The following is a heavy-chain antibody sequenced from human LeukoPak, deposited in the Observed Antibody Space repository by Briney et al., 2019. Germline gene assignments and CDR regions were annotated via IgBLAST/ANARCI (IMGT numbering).Heavy chain of an antibody. D-gene: IGHD3-22*01. CDR2: IYPGDSDT. CDR1: GYSFTSYW. Sequence: GESLQISCQGSGYSFTSYWSGWVRQVPGKGLEWMGIIYPGDSDTRYSPSFQGQVTISADKSISTAYLQWSSLKASDTAMYYCARHYDSSGYVDYWGQGTLVTVSS. V-gene: IGHV5-51*01. J-gene: IGHJ4*02. CDR3: ARHYDSSGYVDY.